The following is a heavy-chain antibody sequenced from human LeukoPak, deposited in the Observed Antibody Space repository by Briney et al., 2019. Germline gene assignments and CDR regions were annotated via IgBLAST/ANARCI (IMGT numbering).Heavy chain of an antibody. CDR2: IYYSGST. CDR3: ARDSKIYCSSTSCYNSFDI. D-gene: IGHD2-2*01. CDR1: GGSISSSSYY. Sequence: SETLSLTCTVSGGSISSSSYYWGWIRQPPGKGLEWIGSIYYSGSTYYNPSLKSRVTISVDTSKNQFSLKLSSVAAADTAVYYCARDSKIYCSSTSCYNSFDIWGQGTMVTVSP. J-gene: IGHJ3*02. V-gene: IGHV4-39*07.